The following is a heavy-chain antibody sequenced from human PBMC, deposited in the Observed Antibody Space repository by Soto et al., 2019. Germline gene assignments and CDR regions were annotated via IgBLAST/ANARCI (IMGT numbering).Heavy chain of an antibody. J-gene: IGHJ6*02. CDR1: GGTFSSYA. CDR3: ATYYYDSSGYSLLNYYYYGMDV. D-gene: IGHD3-22*01. V-gene: IGHV1-69*13. Sequence: GASVKVSCKASGGTFSSYAISWVRQAPGQGLEWMGGIIPIFGTANYAQKIQGRVTITADESTSTAYMELSSLRTENTAVYYCATYYYDSSGYSLLNYYYYGMDVWGQGTTVTVSS. CDR2: IIPIFGTA.